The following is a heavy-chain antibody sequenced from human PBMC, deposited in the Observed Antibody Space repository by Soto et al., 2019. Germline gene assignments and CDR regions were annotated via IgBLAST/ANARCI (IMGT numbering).Heavy chain of an antibody. V-gene: IGHV6-1*01. CDR1: GDRVSSNSAA. CDR3: ARGSSSWYVAFDI. Sequence: SQSLSLTCAISGDRVSSNSAACNWIRQSPTRGREWLGSTYYRSKSYNDYAVSGNRRITSNPDTSKHQFTLQLISVTPEDTSVYSCARGSSSWYVAFDIWGQGTMVTVSS. D-gene: IGHD6-13*01. J-gene: IGHJ3*02. CDR2: TYYRSKSYN.